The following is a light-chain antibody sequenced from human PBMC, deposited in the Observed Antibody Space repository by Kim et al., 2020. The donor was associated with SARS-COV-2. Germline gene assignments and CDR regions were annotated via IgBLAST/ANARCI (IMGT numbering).Light chain of an antibody. Sequence: FPGESDTLPCRASNSIDISVAWYKQRPDRDPRLLIYDAAIRAAGIPDRFSASGYGTDFNLTIGSLAPEDFAVYYCQQRGNWPPALTFGGGTKLEI. CDR3: QQRGNWPPALT. V-gene: IGKV3-11*01. CDR2: DAA. CDR1: NSIDIS. J-gene: IGKJ4*01.